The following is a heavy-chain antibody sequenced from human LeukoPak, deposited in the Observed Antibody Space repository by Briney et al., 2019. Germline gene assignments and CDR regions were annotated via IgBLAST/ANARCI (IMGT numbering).Heavy chain of an antibody. CDR1: GFTFSSYA. J-gene: IGHJ4*02. V-gene: IGHV3-23*01. D-gene: IGHD3-3*01. CDR3: AKADDFWSDFDY. Sequence: PGGSLRLSCAASGFTFSSYAMSWVRQAPGKGLEWVSGIGDSGANAYYVDSVKGRFTISRDNSRNTLFLQMNSLRAEDTALYFCAKADDFWSDFDYWGQGTLVTVSS. CDR2: IGDSGANA.